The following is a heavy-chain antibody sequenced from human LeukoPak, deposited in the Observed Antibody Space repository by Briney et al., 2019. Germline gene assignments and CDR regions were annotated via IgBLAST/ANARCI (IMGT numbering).Heavy chain of an antibody. Sequence: ASVKVSCKASGGTFSTYAISWVRQAPGQGLEWMGGITPILGTANYAQKFQGRVTINADQSTSTAYMELSSLRSEDTAVYYCERSLIDYGGSYDAFDIWGQGTMVTISS. J-gene: IGHJ3*02. D-gene: IGHD4-23*01. CDR1: GGTFSTYA. V-gene: IGHV1-69*10. CDR2: ITPILGTA. CDR3: ERSLIDYGGSYDAFDI.